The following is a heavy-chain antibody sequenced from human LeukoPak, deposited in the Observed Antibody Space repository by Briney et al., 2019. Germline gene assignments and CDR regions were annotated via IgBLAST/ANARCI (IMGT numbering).Heavy chain of an antibody. V-gene: IGHV3-23*01. Sequence: GGSLRLSCAAAGFTFSSYAMCWVRQAPGKGLEWVSAITGSAGGTYYADSVKGRSAISRDNSKNTLYLDMNSLRAEDTAVYYCAKGSSSVWPYDFDNWGQGALVTASS. D-gene: IGHD3-3*01. CDR2: ITGSAGGT. CDR1: GFTFSSYA. CDR3: AKGSSSVWPYDFDN. J-gene: IGHJ4*02.